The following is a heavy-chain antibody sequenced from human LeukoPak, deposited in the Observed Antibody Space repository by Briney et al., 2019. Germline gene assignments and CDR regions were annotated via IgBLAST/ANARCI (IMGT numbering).Heavy chain of an antibody. Sequence: GGSLRLSCAGSGFTFSSYWKSWVRQAPGKGLEWVANIKQDGSEKYYVDSVKGRFTISRDNAKNSLYLQMNSLRAEDTAVYYCARSPLGATVYFDYWGQGTLVTVSS. CDR3: ARSPLGATVYFDY. CDR1: GFTFSSYW. V-gene: IGHV3-7*01. D-gene: IGHD1-26*01. J-gene: IGHJ4*02. CDR2: IKQDGSEK.